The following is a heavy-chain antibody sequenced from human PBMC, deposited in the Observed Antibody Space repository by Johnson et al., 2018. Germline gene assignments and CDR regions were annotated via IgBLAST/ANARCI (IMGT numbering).Heavy chain of an antibody. V-gene: IGHV3-64*01. CDR2: ISSGDGTGI. CDR3: FAGNARSNDAFDM. J-gene: IGHJ3*02. Sequence: VQLQESGGGLVQPGGSLRLSCAASGFTFSTYAMHWVRQAPGKRLEYVSGISSGDGTGIFYASAVKGRLTISRDNSKTMLYLQMGSLRAEDTAVYYCFAGNARSNDAFDMWGQGTMVIVSS. D-gene: IGHD5-24*01. CDR1: GFTFSTYA.